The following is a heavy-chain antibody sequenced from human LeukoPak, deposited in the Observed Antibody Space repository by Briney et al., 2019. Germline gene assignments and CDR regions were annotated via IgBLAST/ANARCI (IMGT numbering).Heavy chain of an antibody. D-gene: IGHD3-10*01. CDR1: GGSMSTSYY. Sequence: TSETLSLTCTVSGGSMSTSYYWGWIRQPPRKGLEWIGSISYSGSSYYNPSLKSRVTISVDTSKNQFSLKLSSVTAADTAVYYCASGGYYYGSGSYYKPSLRFDYWGQGTLVTVSS. CDR2: ISYSGSS. V-gene: IGHV4-39*07. J-gene: IGHJ4*02. CDR3: ASGGYYYGSGSYYKPSLRFDY.